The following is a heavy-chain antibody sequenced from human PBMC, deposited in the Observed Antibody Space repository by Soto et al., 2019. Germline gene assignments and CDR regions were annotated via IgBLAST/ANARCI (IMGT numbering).Heavy chain of an antibody. V-gene: IGHV6-1*01. CDR1: GDRVSSNSAA. CDR2: TYYRSKWKT. Sequence: SQTLSLTCAISGDRVSSNSAAWNCVRQAPSRGLEWLGRTYYRSKWKTDYAVSVRGRITISPDTSKNQFSLQLNSVTPGDTAVYYCARGDVIDIWGRGTMVTVSS. J-gene: IGHJ3*02. CDR3: ARGDVIDI. D-gene: IGHD3-16*01.